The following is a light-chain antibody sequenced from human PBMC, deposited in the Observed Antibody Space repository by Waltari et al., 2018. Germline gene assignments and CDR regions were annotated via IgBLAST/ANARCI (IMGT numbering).Light chain of an antibody. CDR1: QGINNY. CDR2: DAS. V-gene: IGKV1-16*02. Sequence: DIQMTQSPSSLSASVGDRVTITCRASQGINNYLSWFQQKSGKAPKSLMYDASVLYGGVPSKFSGSGYGTEFTLTISSLQPEDFATYYCLQYNSYPRTFGQGTKVEIK. CDR3: LQYNSYPRT. J-gene: IGKJ1*01.